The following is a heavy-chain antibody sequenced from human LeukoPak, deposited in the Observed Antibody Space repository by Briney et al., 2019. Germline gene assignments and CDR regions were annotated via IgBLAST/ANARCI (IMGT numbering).Heavy chain of an antibody. CDR3: AKSGLNRFDY. V-gene: IGHV3-23*01. J-gene: IGHJ4*02. CDR2: ISGSGGNT. Sequence: GGSLRLSCAASGFTFTSYGINWVRQAPGKRLEWVSAISGSGGNTFYADSVKGRFTISRDNSKKILHLQMSSLRAEDTAVYYCAKSGLNRFDYWGQGTLVTVSS. D-gene: IGHD2-15*01. CDR1: GFTFTSYG.